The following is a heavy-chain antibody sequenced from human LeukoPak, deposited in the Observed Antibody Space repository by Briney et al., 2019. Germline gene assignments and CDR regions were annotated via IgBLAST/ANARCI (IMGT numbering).Heavy chain of an antibody. CDR2: ISAYNGNT. CDR3: ASMRKGLNYDILTGYYPDAFDI. CDR1: GYTFTSYG. D-gene: IGHD3-9*01. Sequence: ASVKVSCKASGYTFTSYGISWVRQAPGQGLEWMGWISAYNGNTNYAQKLQGRVTMTTDTSTSTAYMELRSLRSDDMAVYYCASMRKGLNYDILTGYYPDAFDIWGQGTMVTVSS. J-gene: IGHJ3*02. V-gene: IGHV1-18*03.